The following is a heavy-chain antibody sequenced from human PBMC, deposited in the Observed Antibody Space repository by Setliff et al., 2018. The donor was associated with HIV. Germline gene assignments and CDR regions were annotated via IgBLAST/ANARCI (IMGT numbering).Heavy chain of an antibody. Sequence: SGTLSLTCTVSGGSISSGSYYWSWIRQPAGKGLEWIGHIYHSGSNNYNPSIKSRTTITVDTSKNQHSLKLTSVPAADTAVDFCARPLTTSYHFWGDAFAIWGQGTVVTVSS. CDR1: GGSISSGSYY. J-gene: IGHJ3*02. D-gene: IGHD3-3*01. CDR3: ARPLTTSYHFWGDAFAI. CDR2: IYHSGSN. V-gene: IGHV4-61*09.